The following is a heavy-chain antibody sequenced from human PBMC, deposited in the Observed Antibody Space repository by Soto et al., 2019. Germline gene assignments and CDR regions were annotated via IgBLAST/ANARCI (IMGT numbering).Heavy chain of an antibody. CDR1: GFTFSSFT. Sequence: EVQLVESGGGLVKPGGSLRLSCAASGFTFSSFTMNWVRQAPGKGLEWVSSIDTSSTYMFYADSVTGRFTISRDNAKNSVCVQMNGLRAGDTAVFYGAREPGSDSGNDGLMGGWGQGTRVSVSS. CDR3: AREPGSDSGNDGLMGG. CDR2: IDTSSTYM. V-gene: IGHV3-21*01. D-gene: IGHD1-1*01. J-gene: IGHJ6*02.